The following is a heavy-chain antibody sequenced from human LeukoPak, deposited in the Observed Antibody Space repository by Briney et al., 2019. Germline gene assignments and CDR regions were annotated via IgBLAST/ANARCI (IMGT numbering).Heavy chain of an antibody. V-gene: IGHV3-7*01. CDR2: IKQDGSEK. J-gene: IGHJ4*02. Sequence: GGSLRLSCAASGFTFSNYAMSWVRQAPGKGLEWVANIKQDGSEKYYVDSVKGRFTISRDNAKNSLYLQMNSLRAEDTAVYYCAKDRIAAAGIDYWGQGTLVTVSS. CDR1: GFTFSNYA. CDR3: AKDRIAAAGIDY. D-gene: IGHD6-13*01.